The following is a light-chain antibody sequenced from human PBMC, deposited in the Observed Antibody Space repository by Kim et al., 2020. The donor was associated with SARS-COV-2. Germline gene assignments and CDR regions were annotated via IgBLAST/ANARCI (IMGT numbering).Light chain of an antibody. J-gene: IGKJ1*01. CDR3: EQYKSYTRT. V-gene: IGKV1-5*03. Sequence: DIQMTQSPSTLSASVGDRVTITCRASHSINRWLDWYQQRPGKAPKRLIYKASTLEIGVPSKFSGSGSETDFTLTISSLQPDDFATYYCEQYKSYTRTLGQGTKMYI. CDR2: KAS. CDR1: HSINRW.